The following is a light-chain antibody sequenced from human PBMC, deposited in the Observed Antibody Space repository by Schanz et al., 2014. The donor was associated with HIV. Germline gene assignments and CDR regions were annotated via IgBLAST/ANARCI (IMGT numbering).Light chain of an antibody. Sequence: EIVLTQSPGTLSLSPGERATLSCRASQTVSSSSLAWYQQEPGQSPRLLIYSASSRATGIPDRFSGSGSGTDFTLTISRLEPEDSAVYYCQQYGSSYTFGQGTKLEIK. CDR2: SAS. CDR1: QTVSSSS. CDR3: QQYGSSYT. J-gene: IGKJ2*01. V-gene: IGKV3-20*01.